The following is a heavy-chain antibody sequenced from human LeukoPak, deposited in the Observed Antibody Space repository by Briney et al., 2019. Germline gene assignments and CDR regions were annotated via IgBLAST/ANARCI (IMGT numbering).Heavy chain of an antibody. Sequence: SETLSLTCTVSGGSISSYYWSWIRQPPGKGLEWIGYIYYSGSTNYNPSLKSRVTISVDTSKYQFSLKLSSVTAADTAVYYCARAGRIVVDNWFDPWGQGTLVTVSS. CDR1: GGSISSYY. D-gene: IGHD3-22*01. J-gene: IGHJ5*02. CDR2: IYYSGST. V-gene: IGHV4-59*01. CDR3: ARAGRIVVDNWFDP.